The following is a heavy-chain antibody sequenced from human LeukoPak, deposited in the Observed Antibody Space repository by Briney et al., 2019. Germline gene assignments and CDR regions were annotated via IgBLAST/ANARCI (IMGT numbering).Heavy chain of an antibody. CDR1: GFTFSSYN. CDR2: IYSGGST. D-gene: IGHD5-18*01. V-gene: IGHV3-53*01. CDR3: ARDLPGYSYGSD. J-gene: IGHJ4*02. Sequence: PGGSLRLSCAASGFTFSSYNMNWVRQAPGKGLEWVSVIYSGGSTYYADSVKGRFTISRDNSKNTLYLQMNSLRAEDTAVYYCARDLPGYSYGSDWGQGTLVTVSS.